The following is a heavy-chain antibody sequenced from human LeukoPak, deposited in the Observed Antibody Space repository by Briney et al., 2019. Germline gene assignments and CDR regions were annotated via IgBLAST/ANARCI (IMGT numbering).Heavy chain of an antibody. CDR3: ARVTLRGDAFDI. CDR2: INPNSGGT. V-gene: IGHV1-2*02. D-gene: IGHD3-16*01. CDR1: GYTFSDHY. J-gene: IGHJ3*02. Sequence: ASVKVSCKASGYTFSDHYMQWVRQAPGQGLEWMGWINPNSGGTNYAQKFQGRVTMTRDTSISTAYMELSRLRSDDTAVYYCARVTLRGDAFDIWGQGTMVTVSS.